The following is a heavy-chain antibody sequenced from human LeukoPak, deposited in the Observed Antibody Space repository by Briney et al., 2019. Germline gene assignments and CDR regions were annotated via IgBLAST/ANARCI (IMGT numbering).Heavy chain of an antibody. D-gene: IGHD6-13*01. CDR1: GFTFDDYA. CDR2: ISGDGGST. V-gene: IGHV3-43*02. Sequence: PGGSLRLSCAASGFTFDDYAMHWVRQAPGKGLEWASLISGDGGSTYYADSVKGRFTISRDNSKTSLYLQMNSLRTEDTALYYCAKDSIAAAGTYFQHWGQGTLVTVSS. J-gene: IGHJ1*01. CDR3: AKDSIAAAGTYFQH.